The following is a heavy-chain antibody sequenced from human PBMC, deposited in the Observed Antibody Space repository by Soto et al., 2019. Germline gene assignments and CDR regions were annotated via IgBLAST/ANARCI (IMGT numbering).Heavy chain of an antibody. CDR2: ITDNGGDT. V-gene: IGHV3-23*01. CDR3: ARGSTDSYPGSRIFDF. D-gene: IGHD3-10*01. J-gene: IGHJ4*02. Sequence: GSLLPACTASGSSFGSRAMSWVRQAPGEGLEWVSSITDNGGDTKSADSVRGRFTISRDNSKNTLYLQMSSLRAEDSAVYYCARGSTDSYPGSRIFDFWGRGTPVTVSS. CDR1: GSSFGSRA.